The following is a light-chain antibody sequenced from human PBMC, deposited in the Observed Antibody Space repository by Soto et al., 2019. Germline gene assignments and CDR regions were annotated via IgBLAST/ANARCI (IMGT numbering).Light chain of an antibody. CDR2: GAS. Sequence: EIVLTQSPGPLSLSPGERATLSFRASQSVSSRYLAWYQQKPGQAPRLLIYGASSRATGIPDRFSGSGSGRVFTLNISRLEPEDFSVYYCQQYGSSPMYTFGQGTKLEIK. CDR1: QSVSSRY. J-gene: IGKJ2*01. V-gene: IGKV3-20*01. CDR3: QQYGSSPMYT.